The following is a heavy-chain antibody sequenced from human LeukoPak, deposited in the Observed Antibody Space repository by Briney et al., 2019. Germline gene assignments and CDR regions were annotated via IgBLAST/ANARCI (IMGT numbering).Heavy chain of an antibody. Sequence: ASVKVSCKTSGYTFPGYYMHWVRQAPGQGLEWMGWINPNSGDTNFAQKFQGRVTMTRDTSIDTAYMELSRLRSDDTAVYYCARAGGYCRGGSCWSPQNFDYWGQGTLVTVSS. V-gene: IGHV1-2*02. J-gene: IGHJ4*02. CDR3: ARAGGYCRGGSCWSPQNFDY. D-gene: IGHD2-15*01. CDR2: INPNSGDT. CDR1: GYTFPGYY.